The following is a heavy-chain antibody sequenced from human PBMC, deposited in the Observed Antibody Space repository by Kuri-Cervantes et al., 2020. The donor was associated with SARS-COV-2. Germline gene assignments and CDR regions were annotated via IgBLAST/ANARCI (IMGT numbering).Heavy chain of an antibody. Sequence: SCVVSGASITSDGYSWSWVRQPPGEGLEWIGFIXPGGSTSYNPSLQSRVTISMDGSENQFSLRLTSVTAADTXXHYCARVLXFYHHGFDVWGQGTLVTVSS. CDR1: GASITSDGYS. V-gene: IGHV4-30-2*01. D-gene: IGHD3-16*02. J-gene: IGHJ3*01. CDR2: IXPGGST. CDR3: ARVLXFYHHGFDV.